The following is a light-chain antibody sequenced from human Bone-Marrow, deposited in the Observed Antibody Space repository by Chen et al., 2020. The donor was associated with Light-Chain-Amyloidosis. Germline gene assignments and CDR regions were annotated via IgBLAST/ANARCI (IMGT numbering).Light chain of an antibody. CDR1: TIAENN. J-gene: IGLJ2*01. Sequence: SYVLQQPPAAVVAPGETAKITCGGHTIAENNEHWYQQKPGKAPVLVVYEESARPSGLPGRFTGSNSGNTTTLTINGVEAGDEADYYCQVCSSDSLRFGGGTRLTVL. CDR3: QVCSSDSLR. CDR2: EES. V-gene: IGLV3-21*02.